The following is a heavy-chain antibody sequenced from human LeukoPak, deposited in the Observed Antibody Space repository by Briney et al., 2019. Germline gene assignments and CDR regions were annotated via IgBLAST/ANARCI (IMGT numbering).Heavy chain of an antibody. CDR1: GGSFSGYY. CDR3: AREFGSPTIS. V-gene: IGHV4-34*01. CDR2: INHSGST. J-gene: IGHJ4*02. Sequence: SETLSLTCAVYGGSFSGYYWSWIRQPPGKGLEWIGEINHSGSTNYNPSLKSRVTISVDTSKNQFSLKLSSVTAADTAVYYCAREFGSPTISWGQGTLVTVSS. D-gene: IGHD3-10*01.